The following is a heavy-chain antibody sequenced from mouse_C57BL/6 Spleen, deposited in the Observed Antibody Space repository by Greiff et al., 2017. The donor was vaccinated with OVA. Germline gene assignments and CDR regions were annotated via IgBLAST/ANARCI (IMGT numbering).Heavy chain of an antibody. CDR3: ARYGNYEAMDY. Sequence: QVHVKQPGAELVRPGSSVKLSCKASGYTFTSYWMHWVKQRPIQGLEWIGNIDPSDSETHYNQKFKDKATLTVDKSSSTAYMQLSSLTSEDSAVYYCARYGNYEAMDYWGQGTSVTVSS. CDR1: GYTFTSYW. J-gene: IGHJ4*01. D-gene: IGHD2-1*01. CDR2: IDPSDSET. V-gene: IGHV1-52*01.